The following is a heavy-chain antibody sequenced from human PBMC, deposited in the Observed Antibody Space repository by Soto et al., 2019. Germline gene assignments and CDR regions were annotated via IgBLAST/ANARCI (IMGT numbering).Heavy chain of an antibody. CDR3: ARQGSWPYYYYGLDV. V-gene: IGHV1-18*01. D-gene: IGHD1-26*01. CDR1: GYTFTTSG. CDR2: ISTYNGDT. Sequence: QVQLVQSGPEVKKPGASVKVSCEASGYTFTTSGISWVRQAPGQGLEWMGWISTYNGDTNSAQKFQGRVTMTADTSTGTVYMVLMSLKSDDTAVYYCARQGSWPYYYYGLDVWGQGTTVTVSS. J-gene: IGHJ6*02.